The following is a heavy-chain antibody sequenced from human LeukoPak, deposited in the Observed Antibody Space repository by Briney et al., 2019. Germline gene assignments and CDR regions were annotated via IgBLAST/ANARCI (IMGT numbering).Heavy chain of an antibody. V-gene: IGHV4-39*01. D-gene: IGHD1-26*01. CDR2: IYYSGST. Sequence: PSETLSLTCSVSGRSISSSSYYWGWIRQPPGKGLEWIGNIYYSGSTFYSPSLKSRVTISVYTSKNQFSLKVRSVTAADTAVYYCAKVAATPPGYYGVDVWGQGTTVTVSS. CDR1: GRSISSSSYY. J-gene: IGHJ6*02. CDR3: AKVAATPPGYYGVDV.